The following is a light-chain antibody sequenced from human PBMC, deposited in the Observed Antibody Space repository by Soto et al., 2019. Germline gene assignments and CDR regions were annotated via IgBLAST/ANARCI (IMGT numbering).Light chain of an antibody. V-gene: IGKV3-11*01. CDR3: QQRTIWPIT. CDR1: QSVTSTY. CDR2: DAA. J-gene: IGKJ4*01. Sequence: EIVLTQSPGTLSLSPGERATLSCRASQSVTSTYLAWYQQKPGQPPRLLIHDAANRATGIPARFSGSGSGTDFTLTIVSLEPEDSAVYYCQQRTIWPITFGGGTKVDIK.